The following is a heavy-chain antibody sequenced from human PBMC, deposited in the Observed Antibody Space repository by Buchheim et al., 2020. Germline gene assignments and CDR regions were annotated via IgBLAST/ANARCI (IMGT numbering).Heavy chain of an antibody. Sequence: QVQLQQWGAGLLKPSETLSLTCAVYGGSFSGYYWSWIRQPPGKGLEWIGEINHSGSTNYNPSLKSRVTISVDTFKNQFSLKLSSVTAADTAVYYCARVRSGGHGYFDYWGQGTL. CDR3: ARVRSGGHGYFDY. D-gene: IGHD1-26*01. J-gene: IGHJ4*02. CDR1: GGSFSGYY. CDR2: INHSGST. V-gene: IGHV4-34*01.